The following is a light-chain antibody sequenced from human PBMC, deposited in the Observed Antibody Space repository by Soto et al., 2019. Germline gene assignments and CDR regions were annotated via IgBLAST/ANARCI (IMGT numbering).Light chain of an antibody. J-gene: IGKJ4*01. Sequence: IHMTQSPSSLSASVGDRVTITCRATQTISNFLNWYQQKPGQAPKLLIYAASSLHSGVPSRFSGGYSGTDFTLTISNLQPEDFATYYCQQSYSTPITFGGGTKVEIK. CDR3: QQSYSTPIT. CDR2: AAS. V-gene: IGKV1-39*01. CDR1: QTISNF.